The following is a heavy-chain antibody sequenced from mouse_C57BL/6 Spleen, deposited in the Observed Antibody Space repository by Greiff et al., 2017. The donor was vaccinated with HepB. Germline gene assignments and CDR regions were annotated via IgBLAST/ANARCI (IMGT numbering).Heavy chain of an antibody. CDR1: GYAFSSSW. V-gene: IGHV1-82*01. CDR3: ASSIYYDGYYEGAWFAD. Sequence: QVQLQQSGPELVKPGASVKISCKASGYAFSSSWMNWVKQRPGKGLEWIGRIYPGDGDTNYNGKFKGKATLTADKSSSTAYMQLSSLTSEDSAVYFCASSIYYDGYYEGAWFADWGQGTLVTVSA. D-gene: IGHD2-3*01. J-gene: IGHJ3*01. CDR2: IYPGDGDT.